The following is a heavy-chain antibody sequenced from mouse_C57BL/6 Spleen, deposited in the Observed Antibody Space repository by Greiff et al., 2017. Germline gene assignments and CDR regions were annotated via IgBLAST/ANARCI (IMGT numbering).Heavy chain of an antibody. Sequence: VQLQQSGAELVRPGASVTLSCKASGYTFTDYEMHWVKQTPVHGLEWIGAIDPETGGTAYNQKFKGKATLTADKSSSTAYMELRSLTSEDSAVYYCTVDYGSSYEDYWGQGTTLTVSS. CDR3: TVDYGSSYEDY. CDR2: IDPETGGT. J-gene: IGHJ2*01. CDR1: GYTFTDYE. D-gene: IGHD1-1*01. V-gene: IGHV1-15*01.